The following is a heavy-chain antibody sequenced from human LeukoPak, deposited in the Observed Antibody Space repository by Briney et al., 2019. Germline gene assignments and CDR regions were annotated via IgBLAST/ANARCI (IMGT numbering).Heavy chain of an antibody. D-gene: IGHD3-10*01. CDR2: IKQDGSEK. CDR1: GFTFSTYW. J-gene: IGHJ5*02. CDR3: AREQRISMVMMSRIWFDP. V-gene: IGHV3-7*01. Sequence: AGGSLRLSCAASGFTFSTYWMHWARQAPGKGLEGVANIKQDGSEKYYVDSVKGRFTISRDNAKNSLYLQMNGLRAEDTAVYYCAREQRISMVMMSRIWFDPWGQGTLVTVSS.